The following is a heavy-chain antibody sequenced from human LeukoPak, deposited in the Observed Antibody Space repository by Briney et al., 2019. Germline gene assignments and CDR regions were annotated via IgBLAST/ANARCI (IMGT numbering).Heavy chain of an antibody. CDR2: IWYDGSNK. V-gene: IGHV3-33*01. Sequence: GGSLRLSCAAAGFTFRSYGMHWVRQAPGKGLQWVAVIWYDGSNKYYADSVKGRFTISRDNSKNTLSLQMNSLRAEDTAVYYCARELPPLEKYYFDYWGQGTLVTVSS. CDR3: ARELPPLEKYYFDY. CDR1: GFTFRSYG. D-gene: IGHD3-3*01. J-gene: IGHJ4*02.